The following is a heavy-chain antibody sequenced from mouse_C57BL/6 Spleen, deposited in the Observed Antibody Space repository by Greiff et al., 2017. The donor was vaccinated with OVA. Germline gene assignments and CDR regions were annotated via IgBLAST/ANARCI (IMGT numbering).Heavy chain of an antibody. CDR3: ARTFHYYGSRGYAMDY. CDR1: GYTFTDYY. Sequence: EVKLQQSGPELVKPGASVKISCKASGYTFTDYYMNWVKQSHGKSLEWIGDINPNNGGTSYNQKFKGKATLTVDKSSSTAYMELRSLTSEDSAVYYCARTFHYYGSRGYAMDYWGQGTSVTVSS. J-gene: IGHJ4*01. V-gene: IGHV1-26*01. D-gene: IGHD1-1*01. CDR2: INPNNGGT.